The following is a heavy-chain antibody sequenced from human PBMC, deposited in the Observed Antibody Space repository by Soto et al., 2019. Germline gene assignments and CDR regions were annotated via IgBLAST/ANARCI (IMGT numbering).Heavy chain of an antibody. CDR3: TTEEVPYRIEALDI. Sequence: EVQLVESGGGLVEPGGSLRLSCAASGFTFNKGWMSWVRQAPGKGLEWVGRIKSKTDGGTTDYAAPVKGRFTISRDDSKNTVYLQMNSLKTEDTAVYYCTTEEVPYRIEALDIWGQGTMVTVSS. J-gene: IGHJ3*02. CDR2: IKSKTDGGTT. CDR1: GFTFNKGW. V-gene: IGHV3-15*01.